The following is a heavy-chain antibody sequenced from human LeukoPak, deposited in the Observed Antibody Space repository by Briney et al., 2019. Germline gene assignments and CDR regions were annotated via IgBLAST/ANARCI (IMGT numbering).Heavy chain of an antibody. Sequence: SGGSLRLSCAASGFTFTTYTMNWVRQAPGKGLEWVSSISSTSSSIYYADSVKGRFTISRDNAKSSLYLQMNSLRAEDTAVYYCARSRATDYWGQGTLVTVSS. CDR2: ISSTSSSI. J-gene: IGHJ4*02. CDR3: ARSRATDY. V-gene: IGHV3-21*01. CDR1: GFTFTTYT.